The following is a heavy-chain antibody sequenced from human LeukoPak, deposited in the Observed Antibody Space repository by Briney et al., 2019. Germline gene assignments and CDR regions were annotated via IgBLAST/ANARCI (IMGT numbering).Heavy chain of an antibody. CDR2: IIPIFGTA. D-gene: IGHD3-22*01. CDR3: ARDGTLEDDSSGSRY. CDR1: GGTFSSYA. V-gene: IGHV1-69*13. Sequence: SVKVSCKASGGTFSSYAISWVRQAPGQGLKWMGGIIPIFGTANYAQKFQGRVTITADESTSTAYMELSSLRSEDTAVYYCARDGTLEDDSSGSRYWGQGTLVTVSS. J-gene: IGHJ4*02.